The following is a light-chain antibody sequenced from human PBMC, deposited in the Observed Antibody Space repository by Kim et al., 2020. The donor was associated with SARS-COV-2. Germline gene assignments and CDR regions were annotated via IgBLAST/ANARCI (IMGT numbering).Light chain of an antibody. V-gene: IGLV3-1*01. CDR2: QDS. Sequence: SYELTQPPSVSVSPGQTASITCSGDKLGEKYACWYQQKPGQSPVLVIYQDSKRPSGIPGRFSGSNFGTTATLTISGTQLMDEADYYCQAWDSSPEVFGGG. J-gene: IGLJ2*01. CDR1: KLGEKY. CDR3: QAWDSSPEV.